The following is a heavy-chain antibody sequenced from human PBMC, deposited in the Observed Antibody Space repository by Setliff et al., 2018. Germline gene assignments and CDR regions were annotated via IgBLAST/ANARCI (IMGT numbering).Heavy chain of an antibody. CDR2: MHGSGST. J-gene: IGHJ4*02. D-gene: IGHD1-26*01. V-gene: IGHV4-4*07. Sequence: PSETLSLTCTVSGGSISTYSWSWIRQAAGKGLEWIGRMHGSGSTNYSPSLKSRVTMSGDTSKNQFSLKLSSVTAADTAVYYSARDWLIRNSGSYYWQVDYWGQGTLVTVSS. CDR3: ARDWLIRNSGSYYWQVDY. CDR1: GGSISTYS.